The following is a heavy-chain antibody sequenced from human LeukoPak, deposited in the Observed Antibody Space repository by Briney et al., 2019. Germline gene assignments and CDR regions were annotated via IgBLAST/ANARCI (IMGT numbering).Heavy chain of an antibody. CDR1: GYTFTSYD. CDR3: ARNPRFRRWFDP. Sequence: ASVKVSCKASGYTFTSYDINWVRQATGQGLEWMGWMNPNSGNTGYAQKFQGRVTMTRNTSISTAYMELSSLRSGDTAVYYCARNPRFRRWFDPWGQGTLVTVSS. V-gene: IGHV1-8*01. CDR2: MNPNSGNT. J-gene: IGHJ5*02. D-gene: IGHD3-10*01.